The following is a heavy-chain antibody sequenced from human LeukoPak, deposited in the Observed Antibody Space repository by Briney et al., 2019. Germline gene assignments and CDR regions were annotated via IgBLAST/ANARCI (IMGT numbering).Heavy chain of an antibody. D-gene: IGHD4-17*01. CDR1: GYSFTSCW. J-gene: IGHJ6*02. Sequence: GESLKISCKGSGYSFTSCWIGWVRQMPGKGLEWMGIIYPGDSDTRYSPSFQGQVTISADKSISTAYLQWSSLKASDTAMYYCARHVLSEQSTVTTHDSPVYPSDYSTESYPVGMDVWGQGTTVTVSS. CDR2: IYPGDSDT. CDR3: ARHVLSEQSTVTTHDSPVYPSDYSTESYPVGMDV. V-gene: IGHV5-51*01.